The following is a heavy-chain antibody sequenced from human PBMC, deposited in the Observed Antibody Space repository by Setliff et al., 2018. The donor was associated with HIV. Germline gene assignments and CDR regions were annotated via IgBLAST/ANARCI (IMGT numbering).Heavy chain of an antibody. V-gene: IGHV4-61*09. D-gene: IGHD3-10*01. CDR1: GGSISSGSYY. CDR3: ARVGYHGSGRYSFDY. Sequence: SETLSLTCTVSGGSISSGSYYWSWIRQPAGKGLEWIGHIHTSGSTKYNPSLKSRVTMSADTSKNQFSLNLSSVTAAETAVYYCARVGYHGSGRYSFDYWGRGTLVTVSS. CDR2: IHTSGST. J-gene: IGHJ4*02.